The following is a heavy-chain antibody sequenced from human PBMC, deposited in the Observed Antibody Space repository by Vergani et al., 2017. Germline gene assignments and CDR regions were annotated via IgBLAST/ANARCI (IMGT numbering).Heavy chain of an antibody. Sequence: QVHLEQSGAEAKKPGSAVTVSCTAPAGTFRSDGLSWVRQAPGQGLEWMGGIIPIFGTADYAQDFQGRLSITADESTSTVYMELSSLRSDDTAICYCARDTYDSSANPPPTLGQGTLVAVSS. CDR2: IIPIFGTA. V-gene: IGHV1-69*12. D-gene: IGHD3-22*01. CDR3: ARDTYDSSANPPPT. J-gene: IGHJ5*02. CDR1: AGTFRSDG.